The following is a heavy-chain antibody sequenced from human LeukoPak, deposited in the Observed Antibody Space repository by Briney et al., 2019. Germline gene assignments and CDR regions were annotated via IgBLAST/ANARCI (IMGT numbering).Heavy chain of an antibody. CDR1: GGSISSSSYY. Sequence: SETLSLTCTVSGGSISSSSYYWGWIRQPPGKGLEWIGSIYYSGSTYCNPSLKSRVTISVDKSKNQFSLKLSSVTAADTAVYYCASLIPIYDILTGYRAFDIWGQGTMVTVSS. V-gene: IGHV4-39*07. J-gene: IGHJ3*02. CDR3: ASLIPIYDILTGYRAFDI. D-gene: IGHD3-9*01. CDR2: IYYSGST.